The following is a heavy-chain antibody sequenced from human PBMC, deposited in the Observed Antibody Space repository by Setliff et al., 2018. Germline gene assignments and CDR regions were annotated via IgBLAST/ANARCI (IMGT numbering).Heavy chain of an antibody. J-gene: IGHJ4*02. Sequence: SETLSLTCTVSGASISGGSFYWAWIRQPPGKGLEWIGSVLYSGTTFYNPSLKSPVTISVDTSNNQFSLKLKSVTAADTAVYFCARTGTYGYFDYWGQGTQVTVSS. CDR3: ARTGTYGYFDY. CDR1: GASISGGSFY. CDR2: VLYSGTT. D-gene: IGHD1-1*01. V-gene: IGHV4-39*01.